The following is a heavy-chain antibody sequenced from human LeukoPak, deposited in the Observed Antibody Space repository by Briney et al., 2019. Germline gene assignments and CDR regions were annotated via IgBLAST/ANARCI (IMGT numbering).Heavy chain of an antibody. CDR2: IYYSGST. V-gene: IGHV4-39*07. CDR1: GGSISTTAYY. Sequence: SETLSLTCTVSGGSISTTAYYWGWIRQPPEKGLESIGSIYYSGSTYYNPSLKSRVTISVDTSKNQFSLKLSSVTAADTAVYYCARGPLGDFGVALGHYFDYWGQGTLVTVSS. CDR3: ARGPLGDFGVALGHYFDY. J-gene: IGHJ4*02. D-gene: IGHD3-3*01.